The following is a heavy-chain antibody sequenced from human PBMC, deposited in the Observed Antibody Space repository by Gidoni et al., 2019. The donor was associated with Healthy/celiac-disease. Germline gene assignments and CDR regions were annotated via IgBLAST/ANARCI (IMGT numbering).Heavy chain of an antibody. Sequence: EVQLLESGGGLVQPGGSLRLSCAASGFTFSSYAMSWVRQAPGQGLEWVSAISGSVGSTYYADSVKGRFTISRDNSKNTRYLQMNSLRAEDTAVYYCAKDLRGLNTAMVHWGQGTLVTVSS. D-gene: IGHD5-18*01. V-gene: IGHV3-23*01. J-gene: IGHJ4*02. CDR3: AKDLRGLNTAMVH. CDR2: ISGSVGST. CDR1: GFTFSSYA.